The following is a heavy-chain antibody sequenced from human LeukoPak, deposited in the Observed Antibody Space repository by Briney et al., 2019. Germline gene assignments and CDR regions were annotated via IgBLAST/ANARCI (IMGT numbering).Heavy chain of an antibody. CDR3: ARLGVGATLTGY. CDR2: IYHSGAT. D-gene: IGHD1-26*01. V-gene: IGHV4-38-2*02. J-gene: IGHJ4*02. CDR1: DYSISSGYY. Sequence: SETLSLTCTVSDYSISSGYYWGWIRQPPGKGLEWIATIYHSGATYYTPSLKSRVTISVDTSKNQFSLDLDSVTAADTAVYYCARLGVGATLTGYWGQGTLVTVSS.